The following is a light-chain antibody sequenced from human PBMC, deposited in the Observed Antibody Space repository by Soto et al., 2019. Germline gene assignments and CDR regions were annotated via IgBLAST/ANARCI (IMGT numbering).Light chain of an antibody. CDR1: QSVSSY. CDR3: QQRSNWPPT. Sequence: EIVLTQSPATLSLYPGERATLSCRASQSVSSYLAWYQQKPGQAPRLLIYDASNRATGIPARFSGSGSGSDFTLTISSLEPADFAVYYCQQRSNWPPTFGGGTKVEIK. CDR2: DAS. J-gene: IGKJ4*01. V-gene: IGKV3-11*01.